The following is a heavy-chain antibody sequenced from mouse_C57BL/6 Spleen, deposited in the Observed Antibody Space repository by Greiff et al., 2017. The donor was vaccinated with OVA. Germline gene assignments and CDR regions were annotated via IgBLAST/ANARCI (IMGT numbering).Heavy chain of an antibody. CDR2: IDPETGGT. J-gene: IGHJ2*01. Sequence: VQGVESGAELVRPGASVTLSCKASGYTFTDYEMHWVKQTPVHGLEWIGAIDPETGGTAYNQTFKGKAILPADKSSSPAYMELRSIRSEDSAVYYCTRDYSNEYGGQGTTLTGSS. CDR1: GYTFTDYE. D-gene: IGHD2-5*01. CDR3: TRDYSNEY. V-gene: IGHV1-15*01.